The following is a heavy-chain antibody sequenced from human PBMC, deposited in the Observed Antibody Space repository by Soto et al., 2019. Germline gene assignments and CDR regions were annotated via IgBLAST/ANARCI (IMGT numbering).Heavy chain of an antibody. CDR2: ISSSSSYI. V-gene: IGHV3-21*01. CDR1: GFTFSSYS. J-gene: IGHJ4*02. CDR3: ASFDIVATERFDY. D-gene: IGHD5-12*01. Sequence: PGGSLRLSCAASGFTFSSYSMNWVRQAPGKGLEWVSSISSSSSYIYYADSVKGRFTISRDNAKNSLYLQMNSLRAEDTAVYYCASFDIVATERFDYWGQGTLVTVSS.